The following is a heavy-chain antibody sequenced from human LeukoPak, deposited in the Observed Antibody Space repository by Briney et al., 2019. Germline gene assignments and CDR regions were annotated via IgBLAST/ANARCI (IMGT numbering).Heavy chain of an antibody. J-gene: IGHJ4*02. CDR3: ASLSQWLAFDY. Sequence: GESLKISCLGSGYSFTNYWIGWVRQMPGKGLEWMGIIYPGDSDTRYSPSFQGQVTISADKSISTAYLQWSSLKASDTAMYFCASLSQWLAFDYWGQGTLVTVSS. CDR1: GYSFTNYW. V-gene: IGHV5-51*01. D-gene: IGHD6-19*01. CDR2: IYPGDSDT.